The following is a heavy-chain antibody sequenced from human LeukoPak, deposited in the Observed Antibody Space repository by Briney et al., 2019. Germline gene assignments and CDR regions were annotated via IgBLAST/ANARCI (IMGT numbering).Heavy chain of an antibody. CDR3: AKEYYYDSSGSTNDY. D-gene: IGHD3-22*01. CDR2: ISGSGGST. CDR1: GFTFSSYA. V-gene: IGHV3-23*01. Sequence: GGSLRLSCAASGFTFSSYAMSWVRQAPGKGLEWVSAISGSGGSTYYADSVKGRFTISRDNSKNTLYLQMNRLRAEDTAVYYCAKEYYYDSSGSTNDYWGQGTLVTVSS. J-gene: IGHJ4*02.